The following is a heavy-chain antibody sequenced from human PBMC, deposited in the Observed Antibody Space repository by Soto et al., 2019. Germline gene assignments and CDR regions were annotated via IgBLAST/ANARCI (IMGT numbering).Heavy chain of an antibody. Sequence: APVKVARTSSGYTVNISVIAVVLKTPGQGLEWMGWISAYNGNTNYAQKLQGRVTMTTDTSTSTAYMELRSLRSDDTAVYYCARDRPKIVVVITEDAFDIWCQVTRFTVS. D-gene: IGHD3-22*01. J-gene: IGHJ3*02. CDR2: ISAYNGNT. CDR3: ARDRPKIVVVITEDAFDI. CDR1: GYTVNISV. V-gene: IGHV1-18*01.